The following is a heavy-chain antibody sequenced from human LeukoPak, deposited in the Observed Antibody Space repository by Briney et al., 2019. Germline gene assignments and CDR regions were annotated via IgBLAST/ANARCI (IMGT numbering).Heavy chain of an antibody. D-gene: IGHD3-10*01. CDR1: GVSFSGYY. V-gene: IGHV4-34*01. CDR3: ARGHYYYGSGSYYPYYYGMDV. CDR2: INHSGST. Sequence: SETLSLTCAVYGVSFSGYYWSWIRQPPGKGLEWIGEINHSGSTNYNPSLKSRVTISVDTSKNQFSLKLSSVTAADTAVYYCARGHYYYGSGSYYPYYYGMDVWGQGTTVTVSS. J-gene: IGHJ6*02.